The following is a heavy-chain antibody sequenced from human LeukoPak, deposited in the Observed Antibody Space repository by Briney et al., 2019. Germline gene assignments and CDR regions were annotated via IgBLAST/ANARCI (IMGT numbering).Heavy chain of an antibody. Sequence: ASVKVSCKASGYTFTSYDINWVRQATGQGLEWMGWMNPNSGNTGYAQKFQGRVTITRNTSISTAYMELSRLRSDDTAVYYCARGSYGSGSYNPLKFDYWGQGTLVTVPS. D-gene: IGHD3-10*01. CDR1: GYTFTSYD. J-gene: IGHJ4*02. CDR3: ARGSYGSGSYNPLKFDY. V-gene: IGHV1-8*03. CDR2: MNPNSGNT.